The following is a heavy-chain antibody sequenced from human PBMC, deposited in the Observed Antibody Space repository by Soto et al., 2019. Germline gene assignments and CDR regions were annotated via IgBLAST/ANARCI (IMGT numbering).Heavy chain of an antibody. CDR3: AKDYGIRGVIILYVYDY. CDR2: ISGSGGST. J-gene: IGHJ4*02. V-gene: IGHV3-23*01. Sequence: GGSLRLSCAASGFTFSSYAMSWVRQAPGKGLEWVSAISGSGGSTYYADSVKGRFTISRDNSKNTLYLQMNSLRAEDTAVYYCAKDYGIRGVIILYVYDYWGQGTLVTISS. CDR1: GFTFSSYA. D-gene: IGHD3-10*01.